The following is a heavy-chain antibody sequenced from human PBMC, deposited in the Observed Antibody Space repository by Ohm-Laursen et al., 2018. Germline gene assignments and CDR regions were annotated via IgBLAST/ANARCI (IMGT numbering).Heavy chain of an antibody. J-gene: IGHJ4*02. CDR2: IIPILGIA. V-gene: IGHV1-69*04. Sequence: ASVKVSCKASGGTFSSYAISWVRQAPGQGLEWMGRIIPILGIANYAQKFQGRVTITADKSTSTAYMELSSLRSEDTAVYYCARGWGSGWYYFDYWGQGTLVTVSS. CDR3: ARGWGSGWYYFDY. CDR1: GGTFSSYA. D-gene: IGHD6-19*01.